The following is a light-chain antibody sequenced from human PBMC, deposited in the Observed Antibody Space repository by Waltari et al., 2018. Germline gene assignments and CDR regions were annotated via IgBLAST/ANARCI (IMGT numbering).Light chain of an antibody. V-gene: IGLV1-44*01. Sequence: QSVLTQPPSASGTPGQRVTISCSGSSSNIGSNTVNWYQQLPGTAPKLLIYSNNQGPSGVPARFSGSKSGTSAALAISGLQSEDEADYYCAAWDDSLNGRVFGGGTKLTVL. CDR3: AAWDDSLNGRV. CDR2: SNN. CDR1: SSNIGSNT. J-gene: IGLJ3*02.